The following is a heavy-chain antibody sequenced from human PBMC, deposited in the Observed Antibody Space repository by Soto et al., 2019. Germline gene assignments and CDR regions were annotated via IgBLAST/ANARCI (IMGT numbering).Heavy chain of an antibody. CDR1: VFTFDDYG. Sequence: SLRDSCAASVFTFDDYGMSWVLHAPMKGLVWVSRINSDGSSTSYADSVKGRFTISRDNAKNTLYLQMNSLRAEDTAVYYFAPTPLGYDSSGYYPAYWGQGTLVTVSS. V-gene: IGHV3-74*01. CDR2: INSDGSST. D-gene: IGHD3-22*01. CDR3: APTPLGYDSSGYYPAY. J-gene: IGHJ4*02.